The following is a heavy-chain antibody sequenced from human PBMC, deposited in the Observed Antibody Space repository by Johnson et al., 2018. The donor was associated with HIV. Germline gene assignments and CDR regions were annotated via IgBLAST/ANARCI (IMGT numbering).Heavy chain of an antibody. Sequence: VQLVESGGCVVRPGGSLRLSCAASGFKFDDHGMSWVRQPPGKGLEWVSNVNWNGGNTGYGDSVKGRFTISRDNGKKSLYLQMNSLRVEDTAVYYCARESEYQRLLREGGRGVVGLDIWGQGTMVTVSS. CDR3: ARESEYQRLLREGGRGVVGLDI. CDR2: VNWNGGNT. CDR1: GFKFDDHG. V-gene: IGHV3-20*04. D-gene: IGHD1-26*01. J-gene: IGHJ3*02.